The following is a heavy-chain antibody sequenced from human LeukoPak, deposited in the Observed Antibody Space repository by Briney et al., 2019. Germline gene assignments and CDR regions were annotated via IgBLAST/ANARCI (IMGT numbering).Heavy chain of an antibody. CDR2: IYYSGST. D-gene: IGHD6-19*01. V-gene: IGHV4-39*07. CDR3: ARVFRDSSGWYEGFDY. CDR1: GGSISSSSYY. Sequence: PSETLSLTCTVSGGSISSSSYYWGWIRQPPGKGLEWIGSIYYSGSTYYNPSLKSRVTISLDTSKNQFSLKLSSVTAADTAVYYCARVFRDSSGWYEGFDYWGQGTLVTVSS. J-gene: IGHJ4*02.